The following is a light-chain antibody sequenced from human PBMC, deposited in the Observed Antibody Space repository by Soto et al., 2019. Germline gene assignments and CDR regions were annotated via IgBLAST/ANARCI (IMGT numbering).Light chain of an antibody. Sequence: IQMTQSPSSVSASVGDRVTITCRASQAIDSWLAWYQQKPGEAPKLLIFTGSLLHSGVPPRFSGSGSGTDFTLTISSLQPEAFATYYCQQTLSFPPTFGQGTKVDIK. CDR2: TGS. V-gene: IGKV1-12*01. CDR3: QQTLSFPPT. J-gene: IGKJ1*01. CDR1: QAIDSW.